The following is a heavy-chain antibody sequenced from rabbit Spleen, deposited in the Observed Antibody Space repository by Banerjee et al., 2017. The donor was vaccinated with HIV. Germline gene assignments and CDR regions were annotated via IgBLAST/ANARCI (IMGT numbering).Heavy chain of an antibody. CDR2: IYIGSSAT. CDR3: ARAGEGGDGYLNL. Sequence: QSLEESGGDLVKPGASLTLTCTASGIDFSSANYMCWVRQAPGKGLEWIGCIYIGSSATYYASWAKGRFTISKTSSTTVTLQMTSLTVADTATYFCARAGEGGDGYLNLWGQGTLVTVS. D-gene: IGHD5-1*01. J-gene: IGHJ4*01. V-gene: IGHV1S40*01. CDR1: GIDFSSANY.